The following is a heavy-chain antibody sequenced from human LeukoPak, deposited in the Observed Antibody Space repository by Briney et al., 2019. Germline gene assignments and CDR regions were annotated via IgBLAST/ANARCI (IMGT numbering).Heavy chain of an antibody. CDR3: ARHRYCTTAACYDMGGY. D-gene: IGHD2-8*01. Sequence: GESLKIFCKGFGYNFANYWIAWARQIPGKGLGLRVTVYPGESYTRYSPSFQGPVTISADKSISTAYLQWSSLKASDSAMYYCARHRYCTTAACYDMGGYWGQGTLVTVSS. V-gene: IGHV5-51*01. CDR1: GYNFANYW. J-gene: IGHJ4*02. CDR2: VYPGESYT.